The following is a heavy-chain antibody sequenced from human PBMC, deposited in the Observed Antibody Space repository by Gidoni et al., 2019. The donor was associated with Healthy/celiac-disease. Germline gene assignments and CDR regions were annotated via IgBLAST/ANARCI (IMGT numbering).Heavy chain of an antibody. D-gene: IGHD1-26*01. Sequence: EVQLLESGGGLVQPGGSLRLSCAASGFTFSSYAMSWVRQAPGKGLEWVSAMRGSGGRTYYADSVKGRFTISRDNSKNTLYLQMNSLRAEDTAVYYCAKGGVGATPFDYWGQGTLVTVSS. V-gene: IGHV3-23*01. CDR3: AKGGVGATPFDY. CDR2: MRGSGGRT. CDR1: GFTFSSYA. J-gene: IGHJ4*02.